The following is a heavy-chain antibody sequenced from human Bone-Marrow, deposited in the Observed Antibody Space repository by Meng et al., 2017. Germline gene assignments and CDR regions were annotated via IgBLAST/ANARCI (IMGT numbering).Heavy chain of an antibody. CDR1: GFTFSNAW. D-gene: IGHD1-26*01. J-gene: IGHJ3*02. Sequence: GESLKISCEVSGFTFSNAWMNWVRQAPGKGLEWVGCIRSKADGGTTEYAAPVKDRFTVSRDDSKSTLYLQMNSLKTEDTGVYYCTTDAQWGIWGQGTMVTVSS. V-gene: IGHV3-15*01. CDR3: TTDAQWGI. CDR2: IRSKADGGTT.